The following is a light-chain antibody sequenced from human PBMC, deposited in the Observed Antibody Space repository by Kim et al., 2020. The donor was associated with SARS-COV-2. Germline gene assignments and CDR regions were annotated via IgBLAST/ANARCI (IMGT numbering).Light chain of an antibody. CDR2: GNS. Sequence: GQRVTLSCSGSSSNIGVNSVYWFQQLPGTAPKLLIYGNSQRPSGVPDRFSASKSGTSASLAVSGLRSDDEADFYCAAWDDSLSAWVFGGGTQLTVL. J-gene: IGLJ3*02. CDR3: AAWDDSLSAWV. CDR1: SSNIGVNS. V-gene: IGLV1-47*01.